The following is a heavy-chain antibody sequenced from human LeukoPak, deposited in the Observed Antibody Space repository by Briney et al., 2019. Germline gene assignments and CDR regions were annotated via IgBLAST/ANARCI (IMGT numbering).Heavy chain of an antibody. CDR2: IRSKTNNYAT. J-gene: IGHJ4*02. D-gene: IGHD2-2*01. CDR3: SPSYCSGTTCYQY. CDR1: GFTFSGSV. Sequence: GGSLRLSCAASGFTFSGSVMHWVRQASGKGLEWVGRIRSKTNNYATSYAASLKGRFTISSDDSRNTAYLQMNSLKTEDTDGYYCSPSYCSGTTCYQYWGQGTLVTVSS. V-gene: IGHV3-73*01.